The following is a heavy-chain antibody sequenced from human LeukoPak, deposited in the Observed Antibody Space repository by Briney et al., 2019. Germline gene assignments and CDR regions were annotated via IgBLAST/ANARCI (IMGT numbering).Heavy chain of an antibody. V-gene: IGHV4-4*07. J-gene: IGHJ3*02. CDR1: GTFISPYH. D-gene: IGHD2-8*01. CDR2: MYSSGSS. CDR3: ARVLCVSNGICYAFDI. Sequence: SETLSLTCTVSGTFISPYHWSWFRQSAGKGLEWIGLMYSSGSSNYSPSLKSRLTISPDNSKNQFSLRLSSVTAADTAVYYCARVLCVSNGICYAFDIWGQGTTVMVSS.